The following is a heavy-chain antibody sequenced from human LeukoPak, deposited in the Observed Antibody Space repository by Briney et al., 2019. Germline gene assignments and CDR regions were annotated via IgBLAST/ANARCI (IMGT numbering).Heavy chain of an antibody. CDR2: IYTSGST. CDR1: GGSISSYY. CDR3: AGDPGMGQLFIPGDY. V-gene: IGHV4-4*07. D-gene: IGHD5-18*01. Sequence: SETLSLTCTVSGGSISSYYWSWIRQPAGKGLEWIGRIYTSGSTNYNPSLKSRVTMSVDTSKNQFSLKLSSVTAADTAVYYCAGDPGMGQLFIPGDYWGQGTLVTVSS. J-gene: IGHJ4*02.